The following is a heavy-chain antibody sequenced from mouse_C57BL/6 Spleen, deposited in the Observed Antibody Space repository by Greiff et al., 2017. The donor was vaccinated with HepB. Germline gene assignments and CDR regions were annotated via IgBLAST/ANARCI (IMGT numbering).Heavy chain of an antibody. CDR3: ARPLYYFDY. CDR1: GYAFSSSW. Sequence: QVHVKQSGPELVKPGASVKISCKASGYAFSSSWMNWVKQRPGKGLEWIGRIYPGDGDTNYNGKFKGKATLTADKSSSTAYMQLSSLTSEDSAVYFCARPLYYFDYWGQGTTLTVSS. V-gene: IGHV1-82*01. CDR2: IYPGDGDT. J-gene: IGHJ2*01.